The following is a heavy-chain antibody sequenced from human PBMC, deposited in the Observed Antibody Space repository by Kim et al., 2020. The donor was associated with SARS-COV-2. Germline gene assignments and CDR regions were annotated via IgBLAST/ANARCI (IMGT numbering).Heavy chain of an antibody. D-gene: IGHD3-16*02. Sequence: SVKVSCKASGGTFSSYAINWVRQAPGQGREWMGGIIPIFGTANYAQKFQGRVTITADESTSTAYMELSSLRSEDTAVYYCARGGWSYDYIWGSYRFYFDYWGQGTLVTVSS. CDR3: ARGGWSYDYIWGSYRFYFDY. CDR2: IIPIFGTA. CDR1: GGTFSSYA. V-gene: IGHV1-69*13. J-gene: IGHJ4*02.